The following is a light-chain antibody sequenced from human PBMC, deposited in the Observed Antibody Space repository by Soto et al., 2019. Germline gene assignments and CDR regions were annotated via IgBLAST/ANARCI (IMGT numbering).Light chain of an antibody. CDR1: QSISRY. CDR3: QQGYNTFWT. V-gene: IGKV1-39*01. CDR2: AAT. Sequence: DIQMTQSPSSLSASVGDRITITCRASQSISRYLNWYQHRAGTAPKVLISAATKLQSGVPSRFSGRGSGTDFTLTISNLQPEDSATYFCQQGYNTFWTFGRGTKVDIK. J-gene: IGKJ1*01.